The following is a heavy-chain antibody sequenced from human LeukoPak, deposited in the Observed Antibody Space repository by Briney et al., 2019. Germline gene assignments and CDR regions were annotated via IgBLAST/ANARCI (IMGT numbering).Heavy chain of an antibody. CDR2: IYHSGST. J-gene: IGHJ3*02. CDR1: GGSISSGGYS. Sequence: SETLSLTCAVSGGSISSGGYSWGWIRQPPGKGLEWIGYIYHSGSTYYNPSLKSRVTISVDRSKNQFSLKLSSVTAADTAVYYCARDPPFLEGAFDIWGQGTMVTVSS. CDR3: ARDPPFLEGAFDI. V-gene: IGHV4-30-2*01. D-gene: IGHD3-3*02.